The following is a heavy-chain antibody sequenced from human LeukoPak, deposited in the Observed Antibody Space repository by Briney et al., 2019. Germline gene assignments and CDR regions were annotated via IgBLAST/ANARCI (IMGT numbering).Heavy chain of an antibody. CDR3: ARDPEFSSPAFDI. Sequence: SETLSLTCTVSGGSISNFYWSWIRQPPGKGLEWIGYIYYSGSTNYNPSLKSRVTISVDTSKNQFSLKLSSVTAADTAVYYCARDPEFSSPAFDIWGQGTMVTVSS. J-gene: IGHJ3*02. V-gene: IGHV4-59*01. CDR2: IYYSGST. CDR1: GGSISNFY. D-gene: IGHD6-6*01.